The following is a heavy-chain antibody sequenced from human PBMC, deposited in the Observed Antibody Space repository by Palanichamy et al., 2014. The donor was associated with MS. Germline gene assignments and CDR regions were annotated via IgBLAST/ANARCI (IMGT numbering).Heavy chain of an antibody. V-gene: IGHV3-23*01. J-gene: IGHJ4*02. D-gene: IGHD2-15*01. CDR2: ISGSGGST. CDR3: AKVVVTTTRYFDY. Sequence: EVQLLESGGGLVQPGGSLRLSCAAPGFTFSSYAMSWVRQAPGKGLEWVSAISGSGGSTYYADSVKGRFTISRDNSKNTLFLQMNSLRAEDTAIYYCAKVVVTTTRYFDYWGQGTQVTVSS. CDR1: GFTFSSYA.